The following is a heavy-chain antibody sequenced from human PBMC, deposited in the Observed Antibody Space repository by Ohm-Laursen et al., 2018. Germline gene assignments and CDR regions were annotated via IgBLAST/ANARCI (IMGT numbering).Heavy chain of an antibody. D-gene: IGHD1-26*01. Sequence: SDTLSLTCAVSGGSISSYYWSWIRQPPGKGLEWIGYIYYSGSTNYNPSLKSRVTISVDTSKNQFSLKLSSVTAADTAVYYCARGAYWFDPWGQGTLVTVSS. CDR1: GGSISSYY. CDR3: ARGAYWFDP. CDR2: IYYSGST. J-gene: IGHJ5*02. V-gene: IGHV4-59*07.